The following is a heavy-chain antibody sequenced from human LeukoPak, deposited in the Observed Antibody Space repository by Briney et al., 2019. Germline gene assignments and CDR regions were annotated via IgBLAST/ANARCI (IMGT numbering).Heavy chain of an antibody. J-gene: IGHJ4*02. Sequence: GGSLRLSCAASGFTFNYAWMSWVRQAPGKGLEWVGRIKRKTDGETTDYAAPVKGRFTISRDDSKNTLYLPMNSLKTEDTALYYCTTAPSGYAYMNGWHLDYWGQGALVTVSS. CDR1: GFTFNYAW. CDR2: IKRKTDGETT. D-gene: IGHD5-18*01. CDR3: TTAPSGYAYMNGWHLDY. V-gene: IGHV3-15*01.